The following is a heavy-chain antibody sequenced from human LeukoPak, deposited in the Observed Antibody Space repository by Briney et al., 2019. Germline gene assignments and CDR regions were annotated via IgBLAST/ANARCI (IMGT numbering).Heavy chain of an antibody. D-gene: IGHD1-14*01. J-gene: IGHJ3*02. CDR3: ARQRTGPFDI. CDR1: GYPISRGYY. V-gene: IGHV4-38-2*01. Sequence: SESLSLTCAVSGYPISRGYYWGWIRQPPGKGREGIGSIYHSGSTYNNPSRKSRVTTSVDTSKSQSALKLSSVSAAPTAVYYCARQRTGPFDIWGERTMVTVSS. CDR2: IYHSGST.